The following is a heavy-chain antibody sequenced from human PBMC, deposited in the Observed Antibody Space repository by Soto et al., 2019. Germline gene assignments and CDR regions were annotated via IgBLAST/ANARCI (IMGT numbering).Heavy chain of an antibody. J-gene: IGHJ6*02. CDR1: GFTFSSYA. CDR2: ISYDGSNK. Sequence: GGSLRLSCAASGFTFSSYAMHWVRQAPGKGLEWVAVISYDGSNKYYADSVKGRFTISRDNSKNTLYLQMNSLRAEDTAVYYCAREGPKDDYSNYVFPDNIYYYGMDVWGQGTTVTVSS. D-gene: IGHD4-4*01. CDR3: AREGPKDDYSNYVFPDNIYYYGMDV. V-gene: IGHV3-30-3*01.